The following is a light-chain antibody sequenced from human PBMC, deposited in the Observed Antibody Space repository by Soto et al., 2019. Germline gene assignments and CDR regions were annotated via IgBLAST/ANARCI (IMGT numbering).Light chain of an antibody. CDR2: DAS. J-gene: IGKJ1*01. CDR3: QQYNNWPRT. V-gene: IGKV3-15*01. Sequence: EIVLTQSPGTLSLSPGGRATLSCRASQSVSSSYLAWYQQTPAQAPRLLIYDASTRATGIPARFSGSGSGTEFTLTISSLQSEDFAIYYCQQYNNWPRTFGQGTKLDIK. CDR1: QSVSSSY.